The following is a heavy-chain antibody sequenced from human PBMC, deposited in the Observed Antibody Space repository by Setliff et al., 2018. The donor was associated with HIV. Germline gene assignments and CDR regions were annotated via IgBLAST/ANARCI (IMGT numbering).Heavy chain of an antibody. CDR3: AKFIVPHRFTGGPLDY. CDR1: GYSFTGYY. D-gene: IGHD2-15*01. Sequence: GASVKVSCKASGYSFTGYYIHWVRQVPGQGLEWMGIIHPSAGTTTYAQKFQGRVTMTRDASARTLYMELNSLRSEDTAVYYCAKFIVPHRFTGGPLDYWGQGTLVTVS. V-gene: IGHV1-46*01. J-gene: IGHJ4*02. CDR2: IHPSAGTT.